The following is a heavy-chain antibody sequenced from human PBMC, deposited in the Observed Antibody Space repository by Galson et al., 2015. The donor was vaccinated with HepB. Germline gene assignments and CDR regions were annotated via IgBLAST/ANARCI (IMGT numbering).Heavy chain of an antibody. D-gene: IGHD3-3*01. V-gene: IGHV3-11*01. Sequence: SLRLSCAASGFTFSDYYMSWIRQAPGKGLEWVSYLSTTDSTIFYADSVKGRFTISRDSAKNSLYLQMNSARAEDTAVYYCARVTGHFLEWSNSYYYYGMDVWGQGTTVTVSS. CDR3: ARVTGHFLEWSNSYYYYGMDV. J-gene: IGHJ6*02. CDR1: GFTFSDYY. CDR2: LSTTDSTI.